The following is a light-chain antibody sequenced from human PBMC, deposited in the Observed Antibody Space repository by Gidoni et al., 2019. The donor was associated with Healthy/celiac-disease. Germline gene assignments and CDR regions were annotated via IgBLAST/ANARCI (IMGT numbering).Light chain of an antibody. CDR2: KAS. V-gene: IGKV1-5*03. CDR1: QSISSW. CDR3: QQYNSYLYT. J-gene: IGKJ2*01. Sequence: DIQMTQSPSTLSASVGDRVTITCRASQSISSWLAWYQQKPGKAPKLLIYKASSLESGVPSRFSGSGSGTEFTLTSSSLQPDDFATYYCQQYNSYLYTFXQXTKLEIK.